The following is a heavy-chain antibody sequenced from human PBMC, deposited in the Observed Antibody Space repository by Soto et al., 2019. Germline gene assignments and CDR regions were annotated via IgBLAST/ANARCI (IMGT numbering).Heavy chain of an antibody. CDR1: GFTVSSNY. D-gene: IGHD1-1*01. J-gene: IGHJ4*02. CDR2: IYSGGST. CDR3: ARDQNWNDGLGLV. Sequence: PGGSLRLSCAASGFTVSSNYMSWVRQAPGKGLEWVSVIYSGGSTYYADSVKGRFTISRDNSKNTLYLQMNSLRAEDTAVYYCARDQNWNDGLGLVWGQGTLVTVSS. V-gene: IGHV3-53*01.